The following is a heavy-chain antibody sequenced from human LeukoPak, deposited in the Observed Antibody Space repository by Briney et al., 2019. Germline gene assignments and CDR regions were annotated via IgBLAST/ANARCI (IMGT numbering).Heavy chain of an antibody. CDR3: ARRGNSPTTDDAFDI. CDR1: GDSIRSFY. V-gene: IGHV4-59*01. D-gene: IGHD4-23*01. CDR2: IYYSGST. J-gene: IGHJ3*02. Sequence: SETMSLTCTVSGDSIRSFYWSWIRQPPGKGLEWIGYIYYSGSTNYNPSLKSRVTISVDTSKNQFSLKLSSVTAADTAVYYCARRGNSPTTDDAFDIWGQGTMVTVSS.